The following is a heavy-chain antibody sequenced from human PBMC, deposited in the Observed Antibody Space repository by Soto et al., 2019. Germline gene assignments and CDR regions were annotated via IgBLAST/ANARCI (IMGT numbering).Heavy chain of an antibody. V-gene: IGHV7-4-1*01. CDR3: ARDRLAQPYSSSWYGGWGLYYYGMDV. J-gene: IGHJ6*02. CDR1: GYTFTSYA. D-gene: IGHD6-13*01. CDR2: INTNTGNP. Sequence: QVQLVQSGSELKKPGASVKVSCKASGYTFTSYAMNWVRQAPGQGLEWMGWINTNTGNPTYAQGFTGRFVFSLDTSVRTAYLQICSLKAEDTAVYYCARDRLAQPYSSSWYGGWGLYYYGMDVWGQGTTVTVSS.